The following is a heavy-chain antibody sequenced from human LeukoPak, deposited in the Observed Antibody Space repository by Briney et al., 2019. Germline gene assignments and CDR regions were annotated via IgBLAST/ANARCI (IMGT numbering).Heavy chain of an antibody. D-gene: IGHD2-2*01. CDR3: ARGAAGFVYCSSTSCHGYCFDY. Sequence: GGSLRLSCAASGFTFSSYWMSWVRQAPGKGLEWVANIKQDGSEKYYVDSVKGRFTVSRDNAKNSLYLQMNSLRPEDTAVYYCARGAAGFVYCSSTSCHGYCFDYWGQGTLVTVSS. V-gene: IGHV3-7*01. CDR1: GFTFSSYW. J-gene: IGHJ4*02. CDR2: IKQDGSEK.